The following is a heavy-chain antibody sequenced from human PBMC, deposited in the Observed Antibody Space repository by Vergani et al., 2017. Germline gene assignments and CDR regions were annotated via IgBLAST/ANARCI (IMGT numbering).Heavy chain of an antibody. CDR2: IYSGGST. J-gene: IGHJ4*02. D-gene: IGHD4-17*01. Sequence: EVQLVESGGGLVQPGGSLRLSCAASGFTVSSNYMSWVRQAPGKGLEWVSVIYSGGSTYYADSVKGRFTISRDNSKNTLYLQMNSLRAEDTAVYYCARERPTRQYFDYWGQGTLVTVSS. CDR3: ARERPTRQYFDY. CDR1: GFTVSSNY. V-gene: IGHV3-66*02.